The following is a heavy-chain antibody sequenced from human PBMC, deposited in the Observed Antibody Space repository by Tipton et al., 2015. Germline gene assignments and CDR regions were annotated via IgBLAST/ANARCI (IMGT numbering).Heavy chain of an antibody. CDR1: GGSISRSSYY. V-gene: IGHV4-39*07. J-gene: IGHJ4*02. CDR3: ARYYSTSGSYRFDS. D-gene: IGHD3-10*01. CDR2: IYYSGST. Sequence: TLSLTCTVSGGSISRSSYYWGWIRQPPGKGLEWIGSIYYSGSTYYNPSLKSRVTMSVDRSKNQFSVRLTSVTAADTALYYCARYYSTSGSYRFDSWGQGALVTVSS.